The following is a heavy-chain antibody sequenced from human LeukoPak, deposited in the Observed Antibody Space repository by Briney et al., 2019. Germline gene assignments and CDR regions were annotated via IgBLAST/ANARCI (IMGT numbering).Heavy chain of an antibody. J-gene: IGHJ4*01. CDR3: AKSGGYGLIEY. CDR2: IYSSGST. D-gene: IGHD6-25*01. Sequence: PSETLSLTCNVSGVSISSSSYYWGWIRQPPGKGLEWIGSIYSSGSTYYNSSLKSRVTISIDTSKNQVSLKMSSVTAADTAVYYCAKSGGYGLIEYWGQGTLVTVSS. CDR1: GVSISSSSYY. V-gene: IGHV4-39*01.